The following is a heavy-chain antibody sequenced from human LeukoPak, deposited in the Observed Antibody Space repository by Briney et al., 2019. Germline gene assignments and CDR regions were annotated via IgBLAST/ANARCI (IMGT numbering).Heavy chain of an antibody. J-gene: IGHJ4*02. CDR3: ARPEGDFWSGYMKSDY. CDR1: GFTFRSYA. D-gene: IGHD3-3*01. V-gene: IGHV3-30-3*01. Sequence: GGSLRLSCAASGFTFRSYAMHWVRQAPGKGLEWVAVISYDGGTKYYADSVKGRFTISRDNSKNTLYLQMNSLRAEDTAVYYCARPEGDFWSGYMKSDYWGQGTLVTVSS. CDR2: ISYDGGTK.